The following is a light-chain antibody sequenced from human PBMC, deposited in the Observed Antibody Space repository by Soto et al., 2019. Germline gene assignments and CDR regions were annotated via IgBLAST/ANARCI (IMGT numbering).Light chain of an antibody. J-gene: IGKJ5*01. CDR3: QQYTTSPIS. CDR1: QSVGRNY. Sequence: ENVLTQSPGTLSLSPGERATLFCRASQSVGRNYLAWFQQKSGQAPRLVIYGASSRAAGIPDRLSGSGSGTDFTLTISRLEPEDFAVYYCQQYTTSPISCGQGTRLEIK. CDR2: GAS. V-gene: IGKV3-20*01.